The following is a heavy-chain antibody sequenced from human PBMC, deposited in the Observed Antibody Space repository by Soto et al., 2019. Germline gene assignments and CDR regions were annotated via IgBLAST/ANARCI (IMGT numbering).Heavy chain of an antibody. Sequence: SETLSLTCAVYGGSFSGYYWSWIRQPPGKGLEWIGEINHSGSTNYNPSLKSRVTISVDTSKNQFSLKLSSVTAADTAVYYCARRGIWFGELLSFYYYYGMDVRGQMPKVTVSS. D-gene: IGHD3-10*01. CDR2: INHSGST. J-gene: IGHJ6*02. CDR3: ARRGIWFGELLSFYYYYGMDV. CDR1: GGSFSGYY. V-gene: IGHV4-34*01.